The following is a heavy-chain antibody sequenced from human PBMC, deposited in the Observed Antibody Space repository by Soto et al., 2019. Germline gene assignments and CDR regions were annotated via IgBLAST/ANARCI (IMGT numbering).Heavy chain of an antibody. CDR1: GYTFTSYG. D-gene: IGHD3-10*01. V-gene: IGHV1-18*01. CDR2: ISAYNGNT. J-gene: IGHJ6*03. CDR3: ARASSGYYGSGSYSTLVLYYYYMDV. Sequence: GASVKVSCKASGYTFTSYGISWVRQAPGQGLEWMGWISAYNGNTNYAQKLQGRVTMTTDTSTSTAYMELRSLRSDDTAVYYCARASSGYYGSGSYSTLVLYYYYMDVWGKGTTVTVSS.